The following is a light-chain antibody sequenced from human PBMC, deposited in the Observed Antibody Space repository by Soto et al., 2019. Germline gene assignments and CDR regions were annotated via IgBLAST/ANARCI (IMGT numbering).Light chain of an antibody. V-gene: IGLV2-14*03. J-gene: IGLJ1*01. CDR2: HVT. CDR3: CSLTTSHTYV. Sequence: QSALTQPSSVSGSPGQSITIYCTGTSSDIGHYDYVSWYQQHPGKAPKLMIYHVTYRPSGVSNRYSGSKSGNSASLNISGLQADDEADYYCCSLTTSHTYVFGSGTKVTVL. CDR1: SSDIGHYDY.